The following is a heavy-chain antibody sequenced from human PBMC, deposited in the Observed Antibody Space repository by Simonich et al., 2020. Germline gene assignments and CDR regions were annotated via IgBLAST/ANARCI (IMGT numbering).Heavy chain of an antibody. CDR1: GFTFSSYA. V-gene: IGHV3-23*01. Sequence: GGGLVQPGGSLRLSCAASGFTFSSYAMSWVRQAPGKGLEWVSAISGSGGSKYYADSVKGRFTISRDNSKNTLYLQMNSLRAEDTAVSYCAKDLGERITMIVVVIDAFDIWGQGTMVTVSS. CDR3: AKDLGERITMIVVVIDAFDI. CDR2: ISGSGGSK. J-gene: IGHJ3*02. D-gene: IGHD3-22*01.